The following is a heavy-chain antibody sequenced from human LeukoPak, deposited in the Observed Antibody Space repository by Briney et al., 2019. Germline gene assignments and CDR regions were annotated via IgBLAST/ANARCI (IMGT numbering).Heavy chain of an antibody. CDR2: ISGSGGST. CDR1: GFTFSSYA. Sequence: PGGSLRLSCVVSGFTFSSYAMNWVRQAPGNGLEWVSGISGSGGSTYYADSVKGRFTISRDNSKDTLYLQMSSLRAEDTALYYCSRKTEESGTADYWGQGTLVTVSS. CDR3: SRKTEESGTADY. J-gene: IGHJ4*02. V-gene: IGHV3-23*01. D-gene: IGHD6-13*01.